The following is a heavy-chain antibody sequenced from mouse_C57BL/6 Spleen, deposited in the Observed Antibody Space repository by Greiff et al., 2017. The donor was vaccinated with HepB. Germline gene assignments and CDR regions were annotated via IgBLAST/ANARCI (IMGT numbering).Heavy chain of an antibody. J-gene: IGHJ2*01. Sequence: EVQLQQSGPVLVKPGASVKMSCKASGYTFTDYYMNWVKQSHGKSLEWIGVINPYNGGTSYNQKFKGKATLTVDKSSSTAYMELNSLTSGDSAVYYCARSDYYGSSPHYFDYWGQSTTLTVSS. CDR1: GYTFTDYY. CDR2: INPYNGGT. D-gene: IGHD1-1*01. V-gene: IGHV1-19*01. CDR3: ARSDYYGSSPHYFDY.